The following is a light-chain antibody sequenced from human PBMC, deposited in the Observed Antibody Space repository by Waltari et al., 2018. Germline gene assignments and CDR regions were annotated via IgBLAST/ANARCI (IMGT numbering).Light chain of an antibody. V-gene: IGKV3-15*01. CDR3: QQYNSWPPWWT. CDR1: QSVSSK. Sequence: EIVMTQSPATLSVSPGERATLSCRASQSVSSKLAWYQQKPGQAPRLLIYGAATSSTGNPARFRGSGSWPEFTLTISSLQYEDFAVYYCQQYNSWPPWWTFGQGTKVEIK. J-gene: IGKJ1*01. CDR2: GAA.